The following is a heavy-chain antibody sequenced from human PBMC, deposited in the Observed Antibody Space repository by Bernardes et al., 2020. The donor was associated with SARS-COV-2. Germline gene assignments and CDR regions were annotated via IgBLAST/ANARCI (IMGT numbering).Heavy chain of an antibody. V-gene: IGHV1-18*01. CDR2: ISADNGNT. J-gene: IGHJ5*02. Sequence: ASVKVSCKASGYTLTSYGISWVRQAPGQGLEWMGWISADNGNTNYAQKFQGRVTMTTDTSTSTAYMELRSLRSDDTAVYYCATVVGYSYGGGWFDPWGQGTLVTVSS. CDR1: GYTLTSYG. D-gene: IGHD5-18*01. CDR3: ATVVGYSYGGGWFDP.